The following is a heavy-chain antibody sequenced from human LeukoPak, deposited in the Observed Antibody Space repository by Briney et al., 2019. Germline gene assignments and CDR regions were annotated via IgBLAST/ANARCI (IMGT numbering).Heavy chain of an antibody. V-gene: IGHV3-21*01. J-gene: IGHJ4*02. Sequence: GGSLRLSCAASGFTFSGYDMNWVRQAPGKGLEWVSSISGSSSYIYYADSMKGRFTISRDNAKNTLYLQMNSLRDEDTAVFYCARSRYDYIWGIDYWGQGTLVTISS. CDR2: ISGSSSYI. D-gene: IGHD3-16*01. CDR3: ARSRYDYIWGIDY. CDR1: GFTFSGYD.